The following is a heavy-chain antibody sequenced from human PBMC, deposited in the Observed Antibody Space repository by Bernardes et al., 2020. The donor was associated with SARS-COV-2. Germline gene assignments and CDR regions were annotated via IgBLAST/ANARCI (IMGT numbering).Heavy chain of an antibody. CDR1: GFPFSYEW. CDR2: IYPDGSRS. CDR3: VRGAIRGVGAPQY. Sequence: GGVLRPSSAASGFPFSYEWRHLGRPPPGTGVGLGSLIYPDGSRSNHSGPVKGRFTISRDNAKNTLSLQMDSLTAEDTAVYYCVRGAIRGVGAPQYWGQGTLVTGSS. V-gene: IGHV3-74*01. J-gene: IGHJ4*02. D-gene: IGHD1-26*01.